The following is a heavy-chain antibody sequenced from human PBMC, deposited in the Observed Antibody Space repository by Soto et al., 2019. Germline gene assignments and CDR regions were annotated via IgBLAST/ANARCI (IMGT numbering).Heavy chain of an antibody. CDR3: DRQGYYSSTNHPPSRY. D-gene: IGHD2-2*01. CDR1: GGSISSSDYY. V-gene: IGHV4-39*01. J-gene: IGHJ4*02. Sequence: SETLSLTCTVSGGSISSSDYYWGWIRQPPGKGLEWIGSIYYSGKTYYKPSLKSRITISVDTSKNQFSLKLNSVTAAETAVYYCDRQGYYSSTNHPPSRYWGQGTLVTVSS. CDR2: IYYSGKT.